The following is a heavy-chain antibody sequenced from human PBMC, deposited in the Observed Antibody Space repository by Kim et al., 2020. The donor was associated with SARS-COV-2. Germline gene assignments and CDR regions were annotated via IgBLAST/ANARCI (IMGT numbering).Heavy chain of an antibody. Sequence: GGSLRLSCAVSGFTFSNYNMNWVRQAPGKGLEWVSYISSSSSTIYYADSVKGRFTISRDNAKNSLSLQMNSLRDEDTAVYYCARGRLFIPYAMDVWGQGTTVTVSS. CDR3: ARGRLFIPYAMDV. D-gene: IGHD2-21*01. V-gene: IGHV3-48*02. CDR1: GFTFSNYN. J-gene: IGHJ6*02. CDR2: ISSSSSTI.